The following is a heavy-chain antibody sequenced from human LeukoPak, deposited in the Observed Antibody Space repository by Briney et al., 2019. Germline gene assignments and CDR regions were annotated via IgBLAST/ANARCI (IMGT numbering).Heavy chain of an antibody. Sequence: SETLSLTCAVSGYSISSGYYWGWIRQPPGKGLEWIGYIYYSGSTNYSPSLKSRVTMSVDTSKNQFSLKLSSVSAADTAVYYCARDHTRDGYNGFDPWGQGTLVTVSS. V-gene: IGHV4-38-2*02. J-gene: IGHJ5*02. CDR3: ARDHTRDGYNGFDP. D-gene: IGHD5-24*01. CDR2: IYYSGST. CDR1: GYSISSGYY.